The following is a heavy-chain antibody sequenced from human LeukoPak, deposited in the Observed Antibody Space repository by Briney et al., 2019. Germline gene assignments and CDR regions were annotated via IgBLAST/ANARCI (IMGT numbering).Heavy chain of an antibody. D-gene: IGHD3-22*01. V-gene: IGHV3-23*01. CDR1: GLTIASYG. J-gene: IGHJ1*01. CDR3: AIMHGYYDGTGYWVQ. Sequence: GGSRRLSCAASGLTIASYGMSWVRQAPGKGLEWVSFITTNGGRTSYADSVEGRFTISRDNPRNTLYMQMNSLRDEDTAVYYCAIMHGYYDGTGYWVQWGQGTLVTVSS. CDR2: ITTNGGRT.